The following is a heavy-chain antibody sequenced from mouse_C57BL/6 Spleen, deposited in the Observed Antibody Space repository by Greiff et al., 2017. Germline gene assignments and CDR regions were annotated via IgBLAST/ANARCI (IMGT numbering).Heavy chain of an antibody. CDR2: ISSGSSYT. D-gene: IGHD1-1*01. CDR3: ARHEDGSSYYAMDY. CDR1: GFTFSSYG. Sequence: EVQVVESGGDLVKPGGSLKLSCAASGFTFSSYGMSWVRQPPDKRLEWVATISSGSSYTYYPDSVKGRFTISRDNAKNTLYLQMSSLKSEDTAMYYCARHEDGSSYYAMDYWGQGTSGTVSS. J-gene: IGHJ4*01. V-gene: IGHV5-6*01.